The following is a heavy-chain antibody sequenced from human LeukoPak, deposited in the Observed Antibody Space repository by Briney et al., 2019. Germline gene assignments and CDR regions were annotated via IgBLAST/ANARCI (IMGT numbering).Heavy chain of an antibody. D-gene: IGHD5-18*01. Sequence: SETLSLTCTVSGGSISSGYYYWSWIRQHPGKGLEWIGYIYKSGSTYYNPSLKSRVTISVDRSKNQFSLKLSSVTAADTAVYYCARVDSSSMDAFDIWGQGTMVTVSS. J-gene: IGHJ3*02. CDR1: GGSISSGYYY. V-gene: IGHV4-30-4*08. CDR2: IYKSGST. CDR3: ARVDSSSMDAFDI.